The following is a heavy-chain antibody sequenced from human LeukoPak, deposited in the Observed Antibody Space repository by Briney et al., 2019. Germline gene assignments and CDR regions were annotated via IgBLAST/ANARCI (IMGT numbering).Heavy chain of an antibody. CDR1: GLTFSSHA. CDR2: ISHDGSDK. D-gene: IGHD1-14*01. Sequence: GGSLRLSCAASGLTFSSHAMHWVRQAPGKGLEWVAVISHDGSDKHYTDSVKGRFTISRDNSRNTLYLQMNSLRAKDTAVYYCAREPGPGYFDYWGQGTLVTVSS. J-gene: IGHJ4*02. CDR3: AREPGPGYFDY. V-gene: IGHV3-30-3*01.